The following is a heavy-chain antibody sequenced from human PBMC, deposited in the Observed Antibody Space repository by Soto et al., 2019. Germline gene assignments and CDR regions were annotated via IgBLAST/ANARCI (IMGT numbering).Heavy chain of an antibody. CDR2: INGDGSNT. CDR1: GFTFTNYW. CDR3: ARGIQYRYGMDV. Sequence: EVQLVESGGTLVQPGGSLRLSCAATGFTFTNYWMHWVRQAPGKGLMWVSRINGDGSNTFYADSVKGRLTISRDNAENTVYLQMNSLRAEDTAVYYCARGIQYRYGMDVWGQGTTVTVSS. D-gene: IGHD3-16*02. V-gene: IGHV3-74*01. J-gene: IGHJ6*02.